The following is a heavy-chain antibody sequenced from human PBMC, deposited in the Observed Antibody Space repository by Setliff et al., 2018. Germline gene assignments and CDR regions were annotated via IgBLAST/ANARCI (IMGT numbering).Heavy chain of an antibody. V-gene: IGHV1-46*01. CDR3: IVNMVRPVTGLDS. D-gene: IGHD2-15*01. CDR1: GHSLTSNH. CDR2: INPNDGYT. Sequence: ASVKVSCKASGHSLTSNHFHWGRQAPGKGLEWMGTINPNDGYTTYAPAFQGRVAMTTDTSTGTAYMELSGLTSADTAIYYCIVNMVRPVTGLDSWGPGTLVTVSS. J-gene: IGHJ4*02.